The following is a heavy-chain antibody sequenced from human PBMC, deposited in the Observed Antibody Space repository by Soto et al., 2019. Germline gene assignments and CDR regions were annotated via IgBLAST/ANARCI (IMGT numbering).Heavy chain of an antibody. Sequence: LSLTCAASGFTFSSYAMHWVRQAPGKGLEYVSAISSNGGSTYYANSVKGRFTISRDNSKNTLYLQMGSLRAEDMAVYYCARGIPARHWGQGTLVTVSS. D-gene: IGHD6-6*01. V-gene: IGHV3-64*01. CDR2: ISSNGGST. CDR1: GFTFSSYA. J-gene: IGHJ4*02. CDR3: ARGIPARH.